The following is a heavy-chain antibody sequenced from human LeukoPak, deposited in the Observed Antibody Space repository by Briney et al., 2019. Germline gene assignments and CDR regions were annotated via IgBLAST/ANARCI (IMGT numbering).Heavy chain of an antibody. D-gene: IGHD3-22*01. CDR1: GGSISSNNYY. J-gene: IGHJ4*02. CDR3: AGDGAYYDSSGYIPHPN. V-gene: IGHV4-39*07. CDR2: S. Sequence: SETLSLTCTVSGGSISSNNYYWGWVRQPPGTGLQWIATSYQGASLKSRVTISLDTSKNQFSLRLTSVTAADTAVYYCAGDGAYYDSSGYIPHPNWGQGTLVTVSS.